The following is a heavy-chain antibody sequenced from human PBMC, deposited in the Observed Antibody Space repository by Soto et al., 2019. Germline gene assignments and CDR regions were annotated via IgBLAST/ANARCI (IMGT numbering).Heavy chain of an antibody. CDR3: ARSLGYCSGGSCYPIPWFDP. J-gene: IGHJ5*02. V-gene: IGHV4-61*01. CDR2: IYYSGST. CDR1: GGSVGSGSYY. Sequence: SETLSLTCTVSGGSVGSGSYYWSWIRQPPGKGLEWIGYIYYSGSTNYNPSLKSRVTISVDTSKNQFSLKLSSVTAADTAVYYCARSLGYCSGGSCYPIPWFDPWGQGTLVTVSS. D-gene: IGHD2-15*01.